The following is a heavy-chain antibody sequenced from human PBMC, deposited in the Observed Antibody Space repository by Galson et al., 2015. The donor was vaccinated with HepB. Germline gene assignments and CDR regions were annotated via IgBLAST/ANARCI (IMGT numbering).Heavy chain of an antibody. J-gene: IGHJ6*02. CDR3: AREGEYCSGSGCRPHIRMDV. CDR2: ISYDGSNK. V-gene: IGHV3-30-3*01. CDR1: GFTFRNHA. Sequence: SLRLSCAASGFTFRNHAMHWVRQAPGKGLEWVAVISYDGSNKYYAESVKGRFTISRDNSKNMVYLQMNSLRVEDTTVYFCAREGEYCSGSGCRPHIRMDVWGQGTTVTVSS. D-gene: IGHD2-15*01.